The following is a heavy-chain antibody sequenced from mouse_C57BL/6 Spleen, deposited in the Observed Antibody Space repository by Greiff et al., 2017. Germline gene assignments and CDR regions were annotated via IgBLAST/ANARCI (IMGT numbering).Heavy chain of an antibody. D-gene: IGHD4-1*01. J-gene: IGHJ3*01. CDR3: ARGLTGTQGTAY. V-gene: IGHV1-52*01. Sequence: QVQLQQPGAELVRPGSSVKLSCKASGYTFTSYWMHWVKQRPIQGLEWIGNIDPSDSETHYNQKFKDKATLTVDKSSSTAYMQLSSLTSEDSAVYYCARGLTGTQGTAYWGQGTLVTVSA. CDR1: GYTFTSYW. CDR2: IDPSDSET.